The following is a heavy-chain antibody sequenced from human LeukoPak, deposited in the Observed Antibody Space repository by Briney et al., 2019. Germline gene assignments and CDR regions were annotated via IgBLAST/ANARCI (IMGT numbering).Heavy chain of an antibody. D-gene: IGHD5-12*01. V-gene: IGHV4-59*08. CDR3: ARAKSGSGYDYHAFDI. CDR1: GGSISSYY. J-gene: IGHJ3*02. CDR2: IYYSGST. Sequence: SETLSLTCTVSGGSISSYYWSWIRQPPGKGLEWVGYIYYSGSTNYNPSLKSRVTISVDTSKNQFSLKLSSVTAADTAVYYCARAKSGSGYDYHAFDIWGQGTMVTVSS.